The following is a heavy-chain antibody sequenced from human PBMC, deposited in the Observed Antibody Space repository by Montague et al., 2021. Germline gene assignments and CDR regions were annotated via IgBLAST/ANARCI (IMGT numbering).Heavy chain of an antibody. Sequence: SETLSLTCGVYGGSLSEYYWTWIRQSPEKGLEWIGEVRHIGSTKYSPSLKSRVTMSVDKSKNQFSLKLTSVTAADTAVYYCASVRGPFDYWGQGTVVTVSS. J-gene: IGHJ4*02. V-gene: IGHV4-34*01. D-gene: IGHD3-10*01. CDR3: ASVRGPFDY. CDR1: GGSLSEYY. CDR2: VRHIGST.